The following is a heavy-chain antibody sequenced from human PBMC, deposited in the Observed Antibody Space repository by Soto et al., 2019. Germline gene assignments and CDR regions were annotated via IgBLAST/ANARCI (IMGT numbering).Heavy chain of an antibody. CDR2: IIPIFGTA. CDR1: GGTFSSYA. J-gene: IGHJ5*02. D-gene: IGHD6-13*01. Sequence: QVQLVQSGAEVKKPGSSVKVSCKASGGTFSSYAISWVRQAPGQGLEWMGGIIPIFGTANYAQKFQGRVTITADKSTRTAYRELSSLRAEATAVYYCARPQYSSSWDNWFAPWGQGTLVTVSS. CDR3: ARPQYSSSWDNWFAP. V-gene: IGHV1-69*06.